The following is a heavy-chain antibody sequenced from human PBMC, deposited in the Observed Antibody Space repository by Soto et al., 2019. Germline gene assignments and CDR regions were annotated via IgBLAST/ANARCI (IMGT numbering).Heavy chain of an antibody. V-gene: IGHV3-21*01. Sequence: PGGSLILSCAASGFTFSSSRMKWVRQAPVKVLEWVSSISSSSSYIYYADSVKGRFTISRDNAKNSLYLQMNSLRAEDTAVYYCASPPVYGDPRALGEYFDYWGQGTLVTVSS. CDR2: ISSSSSYI. CDR3: ASPPVYGDPRALGEYFDY. J-gene: IGHJ4*02. D-gene: IGHD4-17*01. CDR1: GFTFSSSR.